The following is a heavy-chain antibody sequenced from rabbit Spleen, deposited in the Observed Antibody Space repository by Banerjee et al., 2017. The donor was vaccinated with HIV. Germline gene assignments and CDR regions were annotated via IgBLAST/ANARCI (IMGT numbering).Heavy chain of an antibody. CDR1: GVSFNDKD. Sequence: QEQLEESGGGLVKPEGSLTLTCKASGVSFNDKDVMCWVRQAPGKGLEWIACIDGRDGSTYYASWVNGRFTISKSTSLNTVTLKMTSLTAADTATYFCVREAGYGGYGNANLWGQGTLVTVS. CDR2: IDGRDGST. D-gene: IGHD6-1*01. CDR3: VREAGYGGYGNANL. J-gene: IGHJ4*01. V-gene: IGHV1S47*01.